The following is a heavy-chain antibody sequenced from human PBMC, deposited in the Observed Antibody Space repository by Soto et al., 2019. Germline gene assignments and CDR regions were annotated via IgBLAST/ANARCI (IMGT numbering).Heavy chain of an antibody. Sequence: SETLSLTCTVSGDSISSYYWSWIRQPPGKGLEWIGYIFYSGSTNYNPALKSRVTISVDRSKNQFSLKLSSVTAADTAVYYCARAGDSSGPVALGYWGQGTLVTVSS. CDR3: ARAGDSSGPVALGY. CDR2: IFYSGST. D-gene: IGHD6-19*01. J-gene: IGHJ4*02. CDR1: GDSISSYY. V-gene: IGHV4-59*12.